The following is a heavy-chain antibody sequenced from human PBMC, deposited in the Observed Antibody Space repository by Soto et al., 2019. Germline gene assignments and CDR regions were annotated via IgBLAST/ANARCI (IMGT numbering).Heavy chain of an antibody. J-gene: IGHJ6*02. V-gene: IGHV5-51*01. D-gene: IGHD3-16*02. CDR1: GYSFTSYW. CDR2: IYPGDSDT. Sequence: GESLKISCKGSGYSFTSYWIGWVRQMPGKGLEWMGIIYPGDSDTRYSPSIQGQVTISADKSISTAYLKWSSLKASDTAMNYCLSLLTKDYVWGSYRYTYGMDVWGQGTTVTVSS. CDR3: LSLLTKDYVWGSYRYTYGMDV.